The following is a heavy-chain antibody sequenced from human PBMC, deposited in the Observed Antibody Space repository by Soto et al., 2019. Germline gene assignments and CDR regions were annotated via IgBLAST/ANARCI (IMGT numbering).Heavy chain of an antibody. D-gene: IGHD3-22*01. CDR2: IYPGDSDT. Sequence: GESLKISCKVSGYSFTSYWIGWVRQMPGRGLQWMGIIYPGDSDTRYSPSFQGQVTISADKSISTAYLQWSSLKASDTAIYYCARLAYDSSGYYYVHPFDYWGQGTLVTVSS. CDR3: ARLAYDSSGYYYVHPFDY. CDR1: GYSFTSYW. J-gene: IGHJ4*02. V-gene: IGHV5-51*01.